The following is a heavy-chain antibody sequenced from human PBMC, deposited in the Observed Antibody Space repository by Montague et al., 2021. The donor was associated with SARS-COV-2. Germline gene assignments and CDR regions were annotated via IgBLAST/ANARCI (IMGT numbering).Heavy chain of an antibody. J-gene: IGHJ6*02. CDR3: AREAEWAAAGTDYYYYGMDV. Sequence: SVKVSCKASGSTFSSYAISWVRQAPGQGLEWMGRIIPILGIANYAQKFQGRVTITADKSTSTAYMELSSLRSEDTAVYYCAREAEWAAAGTDYYYYGMDVWGQGTTVTVSS. D-gene: IGHD6-13*01. CDR2: IIPILGIA. V-gene: IGHV1-69*04. CDR1: GSTFSSYA.